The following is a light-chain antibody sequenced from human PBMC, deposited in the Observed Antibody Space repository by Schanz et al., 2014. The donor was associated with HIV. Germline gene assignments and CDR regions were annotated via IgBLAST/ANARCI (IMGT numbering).Light chain of an antibody. V-gene: IGLV1-47*01. CDR2: MDN. Sequence: QSVLTQPPSVSAAPGQRVTISCSGSSSNIGSNYVYWYHQLPGTAPKILIYMDNQRPSGVPDRFSGSKSGTSATLVISGLRFEDEAHYYCAAWDDSLSGQVFGGGTKLTVL. CDR1: SSNIGSNY. J-gene: IGLJ3*02. CDR3: AAWDDSLSGQV.